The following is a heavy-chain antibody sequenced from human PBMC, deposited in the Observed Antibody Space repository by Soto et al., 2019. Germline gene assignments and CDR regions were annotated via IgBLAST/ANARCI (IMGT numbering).Heavy chain of an antibody. D-gene: IGHD1-1*01. V-gene: IGHV4-59*01. Sequence: SETLSLTCSVSGGSSSNYYWSWIRQHPGKGLEWIGYIYYSGSTNYNPSLKSRVTISVDTSKNQFSLKLSSVTAADTAVYYCGNEARSRARHPW. CDR3: GNEARSRARHP. J-gene: IGHJ5*02. CDR2: IYYSGST. CDR1: GGSSSNYY.